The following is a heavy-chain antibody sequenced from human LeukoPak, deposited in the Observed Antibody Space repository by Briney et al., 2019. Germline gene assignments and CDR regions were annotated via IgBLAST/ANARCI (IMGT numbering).Heavy chain of an antibody. J-gene: IGHJ4*02. CDR2: IYYSVST. CDR1: GGSISSYY. CDR3: AREGSRDGYNPFDY. V-gene: IGHV4-59*01. Sequence: SETLSLTCTVSGGSISSYYWSWIRQPPGKGLEWIGYIYYSVSTNYNPSLKSRVTISVDTSKNQFSLKLSSVTAADTAVYYCAREGSRDGYNPFDYWGQGTLVTVSS. D-gene: IGHD5-24*01.